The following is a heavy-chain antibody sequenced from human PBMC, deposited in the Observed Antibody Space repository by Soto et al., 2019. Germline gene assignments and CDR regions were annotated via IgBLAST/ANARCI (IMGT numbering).Heavy chain of an antibody. Sequence: SGPTLVNPTQTLTLTCTLSGFSLTTNKMSVSWIRQPPGKALEWLARIDWDDDKFYNTSLKTRLTISKDTSKNQVLLTMTDMDLGDTATYYCARMFFGRNVSYLYSWGQETLVTVSS. CDR3: ARMFFGRNVSYLYS. J-gene: IGHJ4*02. CDR2: IDWDDDK. CDR1: GFSLTTNKMS. D-gene: IGHD3-10*01. V-gene: IGHV2-70*17.